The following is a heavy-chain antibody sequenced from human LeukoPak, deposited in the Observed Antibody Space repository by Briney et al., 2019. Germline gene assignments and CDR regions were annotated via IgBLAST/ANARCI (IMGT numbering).Heavy chain of an antibody. CDR1: GYSFTSYW. CDR3: ARHVRTYGSGSSFDY. D-gene: IGHD3-10*01. Sequence: GESLKISCKGSGYSFTSYWIGWVRQMPGKGLEWMGIIYPGDSDTRHSPSFQGQVTISADKSISTAYLQWSSLKASDTAMYYCARHVRTYGSGSSFDYWGQGTLVTVSS. J-gene: IGHJ4*02. CDR2: IYPGDSDT. V-gene: IGHV5-51*01.